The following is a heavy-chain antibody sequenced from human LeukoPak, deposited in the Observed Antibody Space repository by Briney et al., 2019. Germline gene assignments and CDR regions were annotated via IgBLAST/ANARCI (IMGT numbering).Heavy chain of an antibody. J-gene: IGHJ4*02. CDR1: GGSFSGYY. V-gene: IGHV4-34*01. Sequence: PSETLSLTCAVYGGSFSGYYWSWIRQPPGKGLEWIGEINHSGSTNYNPSLKSRVTISVDTSKNQFSLKLSSVTAADTAVYYCARWGGSGSYYNSAYWGQGTLVTVSS. CDR2: INHSGST. CDR3: ARWGGSGSYYNSAY. D-gene: IGHD3-10*01.